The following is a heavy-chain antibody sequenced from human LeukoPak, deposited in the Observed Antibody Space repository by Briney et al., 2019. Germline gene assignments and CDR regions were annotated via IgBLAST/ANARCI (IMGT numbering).Heavy chain of an antibody. J-gene: IGHJ1*01. CDR3: AKGSVGRFLEWLLLV. CDR1: GLSVITYG. CDR2: IRYDGSNK. Sequence: PRACLRPSRAASGLSVITYGIQCVRLARGKGLEWGAFIRYDGSNKYYADSVKGRFTISRDNSKNTLYLQMNSLRAEDTAVYYCAKGSVGRFLEWLLLVWGQGTLVTVSS. D-gene: IGHD3-3*01. V-gene: IGHV3-30*02.